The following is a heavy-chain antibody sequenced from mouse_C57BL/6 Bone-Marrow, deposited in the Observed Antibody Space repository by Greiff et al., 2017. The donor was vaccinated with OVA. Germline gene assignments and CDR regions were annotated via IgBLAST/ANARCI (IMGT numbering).Heavy chain of an antibody. CDR3: ARGGWLLPYYYAMDY. Sequence: VQLQQSGAELVRPGTSVKVSCKASGYAFTNYLIEWVKQRPGQGLEWIGVINPGSGGTNYNEKFKGKETLTADKSSSTAYMQLSSLTSEDSAVYFCARGGWLLPYYYAMDYWGQGTSVTVSS. V-gene: IGHV1-54*01. J-gene: IGHJ4*01. CDR1: GYAFTNYL. CDR2: INPGSGGT. D-gene: IGHD2-3*01.